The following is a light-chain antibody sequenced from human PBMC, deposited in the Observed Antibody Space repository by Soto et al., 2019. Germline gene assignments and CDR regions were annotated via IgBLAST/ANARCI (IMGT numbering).Light chain of an antibody. CDR1: STDVGGSNN. V-gene: IGLV2-11*01. Sequence: QSALTQPRSVSGSHGQAVTFSCTGTSTDVGGSNNVSWYQQHPGKAPKLMIYDVSERPSGVPDRFSGSKSGNTASLTISGLPVEDEADYYCCSYAVTFYVFGTGTKVTVL. J-gene: IGLJ1*01. CDR2: DVS. CDR3: CSYAVTFYV.